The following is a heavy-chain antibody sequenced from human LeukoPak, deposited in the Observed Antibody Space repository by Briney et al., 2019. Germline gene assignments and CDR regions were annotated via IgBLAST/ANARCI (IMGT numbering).Heavy chain of an antibody. Sequence: PGGSLRLSCAASGFTFSSYWMHWVRQAPGKGPVWVSRINSDGSSTSYADSVKGRFTISRDNAKNTLYLQMNSLRAEDPAVYYCARGRRGSYYYYYGMDVWGKGTTVTVSS. J-gene: IGHJ6*04. V-gene: IGHV3-74*01. CDR1: GFTFSSYW. CDR2: INSDGSST. CDR3: ARGRRGSYYYYYGMDV. D-gene: IGHD3-16*01.